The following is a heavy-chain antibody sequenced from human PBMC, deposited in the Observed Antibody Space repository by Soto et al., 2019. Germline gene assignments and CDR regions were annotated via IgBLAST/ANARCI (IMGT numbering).Heavy chain of an antibody. V-gene: IGHV1-3*01. J-gene: IGHJ6*02. CDR3: AAILVFFSGGSCYSGPFYGMDV. Sequence: ASVKVSCKASGYTFTNYAIDWVRQAPGQRLEWMGWINAGNGNTKYSQKFQGRVTITRDTSASTAYMELSSLRSEDTAVYYCAAILVFFSGGSCYSGPFYGMDVWGQGTTVTVSS. D-gene: IGHD2-15*01. CDR1: GYTFTNYA. CDR2: INAGNGNT.